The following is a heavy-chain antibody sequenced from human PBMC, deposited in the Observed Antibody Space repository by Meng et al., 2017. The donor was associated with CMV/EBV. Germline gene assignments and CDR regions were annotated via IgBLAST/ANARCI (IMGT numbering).Heavy chain of an antibody. Sequence: QLLGSGRGLVQPGGSLRLSCAASGFNFSSYAMSWGRQAPGKGLEWVSAISGSGGSTYYADAVKGRFTISRDNSKNTLYLQMISLRAEDTAVYYCAKDVGRNWNLMTYWGQGTLVTVSS. CDR2: ISGSGGST. J-gene: IGHJ4*02. CDR1: GFNFSSYA. CDR3: AKDVGRNWNLMTY. D-gene: IGHD1-7*01. V-gene: IGHV3-23*01.